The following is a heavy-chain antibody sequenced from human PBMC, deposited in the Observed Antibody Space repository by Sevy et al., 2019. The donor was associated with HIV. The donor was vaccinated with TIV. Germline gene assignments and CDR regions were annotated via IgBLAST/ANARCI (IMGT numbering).Heavy chain of an antibody. CDR1: GFTLNKAW. Sequence: GGSLRLSCAASGFTLNKAWMNWVRQAPGKGLEWVGRIKSETDGGTTDYAEPVKGRFSISRDDSKNTLYLQMNSLKIEDTAVYYCSMEDGYNYFDYWGQGALVTVSP. V-gene: IGHV3-15*07. J-gene: IGHJ4*02. D-gene: IGHD5-12*01. CDR3: SMEDGYNYFDY. CDR2: IKSETDGGTT.